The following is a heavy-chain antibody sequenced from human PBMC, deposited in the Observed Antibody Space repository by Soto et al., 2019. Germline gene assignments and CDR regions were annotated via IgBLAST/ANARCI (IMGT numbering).Heavy chain of an antibody. CDR2: IIPIFGTA. V-gene: IGHV1-69*13. CDR1: GGTFSSYA. CDR3: ARDHSGSGYYSGGCCGYYGMDV. Sequence: SVKVSCRASGGTFSSYAISWVRQAPGQGLGWMGGIIPIFGTANYAQKFQGRVTITADESTSTAYMELSSLRSEDTAVYYCARDHSGSGYYSGGCCGYYGMDVWGQGSTVTVSS. J-gene: IGHJ6*02. D-gene: IGHD3-22*01.